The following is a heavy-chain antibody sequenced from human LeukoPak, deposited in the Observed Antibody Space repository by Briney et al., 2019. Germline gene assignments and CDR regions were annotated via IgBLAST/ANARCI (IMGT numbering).Heavy chain of an antibody. CDR3: AKDSGSWIQLWLGY. Sequence: GGSLRLSCAASGFTFSSYAMSWVRQAPGKGLEWVSAISGSGGSTYYADSVKGRFTISRDNSKNTLYLQMNSLRAEDTAVYYCAKDSGSWIQLWLGYWGQGTLVTVSS. CDR1: GFTFSSYA. CDR2: ISGSGGST. J-gene: IGHJ4*02. V-gene: IGHV3-23*01. D-gene: IGHD5-18*01.